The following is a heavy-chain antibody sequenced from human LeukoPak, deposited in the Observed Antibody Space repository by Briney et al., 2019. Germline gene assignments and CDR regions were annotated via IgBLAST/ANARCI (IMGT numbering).Heavy chain of an antibody. J-gene: IGHJ3*02. Sequence: GGSLGLSCAASGFTFSSYEMNWVRQAPGKGLEWVSYISGSGSTIYSADSVKGRFTISRDNAKNSLYLQMNSLRAEDTAIYYCASEVGYCSSTSCRDAFDIWGQGTMVTVSS. CDR2: ISGSGSTI. D-gene: IGHD2-2*01. CDR3: ASEVGYCSSTSCRDAFDI. V-gene: IGHV3-48*03. CDR1: GFTFSSYE.